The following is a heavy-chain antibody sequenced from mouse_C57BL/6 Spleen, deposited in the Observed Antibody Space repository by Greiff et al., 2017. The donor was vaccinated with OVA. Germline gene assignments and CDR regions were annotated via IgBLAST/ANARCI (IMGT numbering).Heavy chain of an antibody. V-gene: IGHV1-82*01. CDR2: IYPGDGDT. CDR3: ARLITTVVAYYAMDY. CDR1: GYAFSSSW. D-gene: IGHD1-1*01. Sequence: QVQLQQSGPELVKPGASVKISCKASGYAFSSSWMTWVKQRPGKGLEWIGRIYPGDGDTNYNGKFKGKATLTADNSSRTAYMQLNSLTSEDSAVYFWARLITTVVAYYAMDYWGQGTSVTVSS. J-gene: IGHJ4*01.